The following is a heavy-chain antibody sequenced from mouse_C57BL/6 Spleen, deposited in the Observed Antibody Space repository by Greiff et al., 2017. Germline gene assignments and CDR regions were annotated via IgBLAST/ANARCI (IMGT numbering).Heavy chain of an antibody. J-gene: IGHJ3*01. D-gene: IGHD2-4*01. CDR2: IYPGSGST. Sequence: QVHVKQPGAELVKPGASVKMSCKASGYTFTSYWITWVKQRPGQGLEWIGDIYPGSGSTNYNEKFKSKATLTVDTSSSTAYMQLSSLTSEDSAVYYCARGGTYDYDAAWFAYWGQGTLVTVSA. V-gene: IGHV1-55*01. CDR1: GYTFTSYW. CDR3: ARGGTYDYDAAWFAY.